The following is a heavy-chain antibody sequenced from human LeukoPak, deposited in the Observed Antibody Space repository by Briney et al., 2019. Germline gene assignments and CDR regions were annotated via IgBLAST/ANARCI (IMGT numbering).Heavy chain of an antibody. CDR3: AKVLRQWTHALLFDC. V-gene: IGHV3-15*01. D-gene: IGHD3-16*01. CDR1: GFTFSNAW. CDR2: IKSKTDGGTT. Sequence: GGSLRLSCAASGFTFSNAWMSWVRQAPGKGLEWVGRIKSKTDGGTTDYAAPVKGRFTISRDDSKTTLYLQMNGLKTEDTAVYYCAKVLRQWTHALLFDCWGQGTLVTVSS. J-gene: IGHJ4*02.